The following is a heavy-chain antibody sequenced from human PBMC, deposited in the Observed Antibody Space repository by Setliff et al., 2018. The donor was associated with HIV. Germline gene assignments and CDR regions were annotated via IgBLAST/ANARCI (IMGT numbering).Heavy chain of an antibody. V-gene: IGHV1-69*05. J-gene: IGHJ4*02. CDR3: ARDHSSSWPYFDY. Sequence: GASVKVSCKASGGTFSNYGMSWVRQAPGQGLEWMGGIIPISGTANYAQKFQGRVTITTDESTSTAYMELSGLRSEDTAVYYCARDHSSSWPYFDYWGQGTLVTVSS. CDR2: IIPISGTA. CDR1: GGTFSNYG. D-gene: IGHD6-13*01.